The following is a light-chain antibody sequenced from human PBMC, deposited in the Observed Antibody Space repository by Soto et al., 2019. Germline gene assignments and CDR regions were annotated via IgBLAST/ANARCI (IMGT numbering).Light chain of an antibody. V-gene: IGLV2-14*01. J-gene: IGLJ1*01. CDR2: EVD. CDR1: SRDVGAYGH. Sequence: HSVLTQPASVSGSPGQSITISCAGSSRDVGAYGHVSWYQHHPGKAPKFILYEVDHRPSGVSDRFSGSQSGDTASLTISGLKDGEADEYYCCSHTNRGTYVFGTGTKV. CDR3: CSHTNRGTYV.